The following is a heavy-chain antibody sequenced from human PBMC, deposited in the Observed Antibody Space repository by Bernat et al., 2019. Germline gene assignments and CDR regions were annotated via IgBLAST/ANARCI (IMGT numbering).Heavy chain of an antibody. CDR1: GFTFSSYG. J-gene: IGHJ4*02. CDR3: AKDIVLMVYAFDY. D-gene: IGHD2-8*01. V-gene: IGHV3-30*18. Sequence: QVQLVESGGGVVQPGRSLRLSCAASGFTFSSYGMHWVRQAPGKGLEWVAVISYDGSNKYYADSVKDRFTISRDNSKNTLYLQMNSLRAEDTAVYYCAKDIVLMVYAFDYWGQGTLVTVSS. CDR2: ISYDGSNK.